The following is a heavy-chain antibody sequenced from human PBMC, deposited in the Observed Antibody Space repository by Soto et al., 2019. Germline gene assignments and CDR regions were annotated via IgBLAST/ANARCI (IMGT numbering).Heavy chain of an antibody. J-gene: IGHJ6*03. CDR1: GFTFSSYA. CDR2: LYTNGTRT. Sequence: GGSLRLSCAASGFTFSSYAMSWVRQAPGKGLEWVSALYTNGTRTCYADSVKGRFTISRDNAKNTLYLQMNSLRAEDTAVYYCARGAGGYYYMDVWGKGTTVTVSS. D-gene: IGHD3-10*01. CDR3: ARGAGGYYYMDV. V-gene: IGHV3-23*05.